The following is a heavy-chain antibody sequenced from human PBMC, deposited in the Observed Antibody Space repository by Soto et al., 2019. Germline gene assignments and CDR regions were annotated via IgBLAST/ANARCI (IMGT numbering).Heavy chain of an antibody. Sequence: SETLSLTCTVSGGSISSGGYYWSWIRQHPGKGLEWIGYIYYSGSTYYNPSLKSRVTISVDTSKNQFSLKLSSVTAADTAVYYCERETEAGPKWFDPWGQGTLVTVSS. CDR1: GGSISSGGYY. D-gene: IGHD6-13*01. CDR3: ERETEAGPKWFDP. V-gene: IGHV4-31*03. J-gene: IGHJ5*02. CDR2: IYYSGST.